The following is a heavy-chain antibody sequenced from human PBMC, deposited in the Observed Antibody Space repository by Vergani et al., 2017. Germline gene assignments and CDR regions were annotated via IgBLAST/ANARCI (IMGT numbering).Heavy chain of an antibody. Sequence: QVQLQESGPGLVKPSQTLSLTCTVSGGSISSGSYYWSWIRQPAGKGLEWIGRIYTSGSPNYNPSLKSRVTRSVDTSKNQFSLKLSSVTAADTAVYYCARDGSYDFWSGYGDNWFDPWGQGTLVTVSS. V-gene: IGHV4-61*02. CDR2: IYTSGSP. J-gene: IGHJ5*02. CDR3: ARDGSYDFWSGYGDNWFDP. D-gene: IGHD3-3*01. CDR1: GGSISSGSYY.